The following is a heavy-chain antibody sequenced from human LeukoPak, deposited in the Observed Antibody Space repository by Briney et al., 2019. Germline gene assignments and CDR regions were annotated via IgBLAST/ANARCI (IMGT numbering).Heavy chain of an antibody. CDR2: IYYSGST. J-gene: IGHJ5*02. V-gene: IGHV4-30-4*01. CDR3: ARATIGYCSSTSCDWNWFDP. Sequence: PSETLSLTCTVSGGSISCGDYYWSWIRQPPGKGLEWIGYIYYSGSTYYNPSLKSRVTISVDTSKNQFSLKLSSVTAADTAVYYCARATIGYCSSTSCDWNWFDPWGQGTLVTVSS. D-gene: IGHD2-2*01. CDR1: GGSISCGDYY.